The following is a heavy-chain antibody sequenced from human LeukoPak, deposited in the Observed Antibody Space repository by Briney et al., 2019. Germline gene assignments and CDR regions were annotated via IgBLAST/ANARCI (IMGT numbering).Heavy chain of an antibody. Sequence: VASVKASCKASGYTFTSYYMHWVRQAPGQGLEWMGIINPSGGSTSYAQKFQGRVTMTRDTSTSTVYMELSSLRSEDTAVYYCAREGQYYYDSSGPNNWFDPWGQGTLVTVSS. J-gene: IGHJ5*02. CDR3: AREGQYYYDSSGPNNWFDP. D-gene: IGHD3-22*01. CDR2: INPSGGST. V-gene: IGHV1-46*01. CDR1: GYTFTSYY.